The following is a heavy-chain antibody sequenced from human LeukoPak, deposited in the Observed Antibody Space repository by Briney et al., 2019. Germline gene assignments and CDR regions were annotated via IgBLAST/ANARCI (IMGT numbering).Heavy chain of an antibody. CDR1: GYTFTSYD. J-gene: IGHJ5*02. CDR3: ARAVTMVRGGKNWFDP. V-gene: IGHV1-8*03. CDR2: MNPNSGNT. D-gene: IGHD3-10*01. Sequence: ASVKVSCKASGYTFTSYDINWVRQATGQGLEWMGWMNPNSGNTGYAQKFQGRVTITRNTSISTAYMELSSLRSEDTAVYYCARAVTMVRGGKNWFDPWGQGTLVTVSS.